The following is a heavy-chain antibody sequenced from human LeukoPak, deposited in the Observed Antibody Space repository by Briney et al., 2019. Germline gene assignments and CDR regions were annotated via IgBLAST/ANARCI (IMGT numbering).Heavy chain of an antibody. V-gene: IGHV1-18*01. CDR2: ISAYNGNT. CDR3: ARSISDYVWGSYPRDAFDI. J-gene: IGHJ3*02. D-gene: IGHD3-16*02. CDR1: GYTFTSYG. Sequence: ASVKVSCKASGYTFTSYGISWVRQAPGQGLEWMGWISAYNGNTNYAQKLQGRVTMPTDTSTSTAYMELRSLRSDDTAVYYCARSISDYVWGSYPRDAFDIWGQGTMVTVSS.